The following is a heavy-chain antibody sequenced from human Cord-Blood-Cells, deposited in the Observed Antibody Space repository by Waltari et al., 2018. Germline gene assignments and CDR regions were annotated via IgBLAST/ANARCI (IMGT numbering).Heavy chain of an antibody. D-gene: IGHD3-3*01. CDR1: GFSLSTSGVG. J-gene: IGHJ3*02. CDR3: AHHNYDCWSGYYDAVDI. V-gene: IGHV2-5*01. CDR2: IYWNDDK. Sequence: QITLKESGPTLVKPTQTLTLTCTFSGFSLSTSGVGVGWIRQPPGKALEWLALIYWNDDKRYSPSLKSRLTITKDTSKNQVVLTMTNMDPVDTATYYCAHHNYDCWSGYYDAVDIWGQGTMVTVSS.